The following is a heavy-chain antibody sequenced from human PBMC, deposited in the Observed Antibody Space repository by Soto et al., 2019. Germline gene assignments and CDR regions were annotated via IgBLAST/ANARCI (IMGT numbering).Heavy chain of an antibody. J-gene: IGHJ4*02. D-gene: IGHD3-16*01. V-gene: IGHV1-18*01. CDR3: AGGGTPIDY. CDR1: GYTFTNFG. CDR2: ISAYNGNT. Sequence: QVQLVQSGAEVKKPGASVKVSCKASGYTFTNFGISWVRQAPGQWLEWMGWISAYNGNTNYAQKFQGRVTMTTDTSTSTAYREVKSLRFAHTPVNYCAGGGTPIDYWGQGSLVTVSS.